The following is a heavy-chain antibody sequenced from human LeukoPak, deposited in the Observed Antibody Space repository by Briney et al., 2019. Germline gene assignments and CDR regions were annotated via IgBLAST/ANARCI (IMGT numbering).Heavy chain of an antibody. CDR3: ARECYDILTGYCFDY. D-gene: IGHD3-9*01. CDR2: INPSGGST. J-gene: IGHJ4*02. CDR1: GYTFTSYY. V-gene: IGHV1-46*03. Sequence: ASVKVSCKASGYTFTSYYMHWVRQAPGQGLEWMGIINPSGGSTSYAQKFQGRVTMTRDTSTSTVYMELSSLRSEDTAVYYCARECYDILTGYCFDYWGQGTLVTVSS.